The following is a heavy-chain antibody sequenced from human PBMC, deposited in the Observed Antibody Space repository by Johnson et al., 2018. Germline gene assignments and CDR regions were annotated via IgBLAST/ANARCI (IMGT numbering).Heavy chain of an antibody. CDR3: GGGEDFHSHYYYYGMDV. Sequence: QVQLVQSGAEVKKPGASVKVSCKASGYTFTSYDINWVRQATGQGLEWMGWMNPNIGNTDYAPKFQGRVTMTRNTSISTAYMELSSLGSVDTAVYYCGGGEDFHSHYYYYGMDVWGQGTTVTVSS. J-gene: IGHJ6*02. V-gene: IGHV1-8*01. CDR2: MNPNIGNT. D-gene: IGHD2-15*01. CDR1: GYTFTSYD.